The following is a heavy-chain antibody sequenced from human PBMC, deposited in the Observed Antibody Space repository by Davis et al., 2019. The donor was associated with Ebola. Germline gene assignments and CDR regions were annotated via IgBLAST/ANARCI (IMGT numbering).Heavy chain of an antibody. Sequence: AASVKVSCKASGYTFTSYYMHWVRQAPGQGLEWMGIINPSGGSTSYAQKFQGRVTMTRDTSTSTVYMELSSLRSEDTAVYYCAGDSGYCSGGSCYSYGMDVWGQGTTVTVSS. V-gene: IGHV1-46*01. CDR2: INPSGGST. CDR1: GYTFTSYY. J-gene: IGHJ6*02. CDR3: AGDSGYCSGGSCYSYGMDV. D-gene: IGHD2-15*01.